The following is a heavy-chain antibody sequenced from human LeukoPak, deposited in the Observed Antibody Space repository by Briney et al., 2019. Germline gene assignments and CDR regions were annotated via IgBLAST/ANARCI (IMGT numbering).Heavy chain of an antibody. CDR2: ISYDESNK. CDR1: GFTFSSYA. D-gene: IGHD6-6*01. J-gene: IGHJ6*02. CDR3: ARRDSRRRHGMDV. Sequence: GGSLRLSCAASGFTFSSYAMHWVRQAPGKGLEWVAVISYDESNKYYAGSVKGRFTISRDNSKNTLYLQMNSLRAEDTAVYWCARRDSRRRHGMDVWGQGTAVTVSS. V-gene: IGHV3-30-3*01.